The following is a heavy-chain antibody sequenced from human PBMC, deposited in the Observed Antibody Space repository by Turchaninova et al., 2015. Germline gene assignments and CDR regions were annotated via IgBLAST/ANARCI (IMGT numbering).Heavy chain of an antibody. J-gene: IGHJ4*02. CDR1: GYRFTRYW. CDR2: IYPRYSYT. V-gene: IGHV5-10-1*03. D-gene: IGHD6-19*01. Sequence: EVQLVQSGAEVTKPGESLRISCNGSGYRFTRYWISWVRQMPGNGLEWMGRIYPRYSYTNSSSSFQSTVTISADNAIRAAYLPWSSLKASETARYYCARDSSGWYGGGFDYWGQGTLVTVSS. CDR3: ARDSSGWYGGGFDY.